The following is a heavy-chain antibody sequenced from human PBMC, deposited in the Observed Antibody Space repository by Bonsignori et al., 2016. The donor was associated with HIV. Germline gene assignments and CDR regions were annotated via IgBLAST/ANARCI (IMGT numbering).Heavy chain of an antibody. CDR2: INQSGST. CDR1: GGSLSGYY. CDR3: ARDGRYATYRFGPPGIGHDWLDP. V-gene: IGHV4-34*01. J-gene: IGHJ5*02. Sequence: QVQIQQWGAGLLKPSETLSLTCAVYGGSLSGYYWSWIRQSPVKGLEWIDEINQSGSTKYHPSLKSRVTISMDTSTNQLSLNLTSVTAADTAIYYCARDGRYATYRFGPPGIGHDWLDPWGQGTLVTVS. D-gene: IGHD3-16*01.